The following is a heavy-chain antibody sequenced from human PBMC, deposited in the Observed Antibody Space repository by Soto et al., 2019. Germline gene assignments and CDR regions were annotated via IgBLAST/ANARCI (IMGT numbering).Heavy chain of an antibody. V-gene: IGHV1-18*01. D-gene: IGHD2-2*01. Sequence: ASVKVSCKASGYTFTSYGISWVRQAPGQGLEWMGWISAYNGNTNYAQKLQGRVTMTTDTATSTAYMELRSLRSDDTAVYYCARVARDRAPPAAMWGGWGLVAKDYYYYMDVWGKGTTVTVSS. J-gene: IGHJ6*03. CDR2: ISAYNGNT. CDR1: GYTFTSYG. CDR3: ARVARDRAPPAAMWGGWGLVAKDYYYYMDV.